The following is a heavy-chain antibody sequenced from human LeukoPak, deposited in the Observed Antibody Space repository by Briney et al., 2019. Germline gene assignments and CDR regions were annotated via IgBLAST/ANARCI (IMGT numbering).Heavy chain of an antibody. V-gene: IGHV4-59*01. Sequence: SETLSLTCTVSGGSISSYYWSWIRQPPGKGLEWIGYIYYSGSTNYNPSLKSRVTISVDTSKNQLSLKLSSVTAADTAVYYCARAADGGYNPFDYWGQEPWSPSPQ. CDR1: GGSISSYY. CDR2: IYYSGST. J-gene: IGHJ4*01. CDR3: ARAADGGYNPFDY. D-gene: IGHD5-18*01.